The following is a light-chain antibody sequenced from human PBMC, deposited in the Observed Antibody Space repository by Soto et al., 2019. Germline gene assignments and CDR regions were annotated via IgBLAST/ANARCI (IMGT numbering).Light chain of an antibody. CDR3: QQSYRVPLT. Sequence: DIQMTQSPSSLSASVGDGVTITCRASQSISSYLNWYQQKPRKAPKLLIYAASSLQSGVPSRFSGSGSGTDFTLTISSLQPEDFATYYCQQSYRVPLTFGGGTKVEI. V-gene: IGKV1-39*01. CDR2: AAS. J-gene: IGKJ4*01. CDR1: QSISSY.